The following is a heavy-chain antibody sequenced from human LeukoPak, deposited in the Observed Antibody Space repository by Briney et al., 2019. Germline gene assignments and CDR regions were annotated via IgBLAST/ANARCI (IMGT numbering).Heavy chain of an antibody. D-gene: IGHD3-10*01. CDR3: ARNHNSMVRSDAFDI. CDR1: GGSISSYY. V-gene: IGHV4-59*01. CDR2: ISYTGST. Sequence: PSETLSLTCPVSGGSISSYYWSWIRQPPGKGLEWIGYISYTGSTNYKPSLKSRVTISVDTSKNQFSLKLSSVTAADTAVYYCARNHNSMVRSDAFDIWGQGTMVTVSS. J-gene: IGHJ3*02.